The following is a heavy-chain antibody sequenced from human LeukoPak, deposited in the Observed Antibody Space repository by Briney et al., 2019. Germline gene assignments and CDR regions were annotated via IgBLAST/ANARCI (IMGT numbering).Heavy chain of an antibody. J-gene: IGHJ3*02. CDR1: GFRFSNFA. D-gene: IGHD6-13*01. V-gene: IGHV3-30*04. CDR3: AKDLSAGSSWYPEGAFDI. Sequence: GGSQRLSCAVSGFRFSNFAMHWVRQAPGKGLEWAAFISYDGSHEYYADSVKGRFTISRDNSKNTLFLQMNSLRAEDTAVYYCAKDLSAGSSWYPEGAFDIWGQGTMVTVSS. CDR2: ISYDGSHE.